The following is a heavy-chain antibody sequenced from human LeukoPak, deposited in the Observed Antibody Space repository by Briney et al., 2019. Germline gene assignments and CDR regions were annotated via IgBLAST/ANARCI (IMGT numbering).Heavy chain of an antibody. J-gene: IGHJ5*02. D-gene: IGHD4-11*01. CDR3: ARESTVTKFNWFDP. V-gene: IGHV3-9*01. CDR1: GFTFDDYA. Sequence: QSGRSLRLSCAASGFTFDDYAMHWVRQAPGKGLEWVSGINWNSGSIGYADSVKGRFTISRDNAKNSLYLQMNSLRAEDTALYYCARESTVTKFNWFDPWGQGTLVTVSS. CDR2: INWNSGSI.